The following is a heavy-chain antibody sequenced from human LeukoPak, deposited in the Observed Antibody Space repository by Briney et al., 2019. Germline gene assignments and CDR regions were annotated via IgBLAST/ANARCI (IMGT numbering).Heavy chain of an antibody. J-gene: IGHJ3*02. CDR2: IYYSGTT. CDR3: ARMVRGVIDAFEI. V-gene: IGHV4-59*01. Sequence: SETLSLTCTVSGGSISSYYWSWIRQPPGKGLEWIAYIYYSGTTKYNASPKSRVTMSVDTSKNQFSLKLSPVTAADTAVYYCARMVRGVIDAFEIWGQGTMVTVSS. CDR1: GGSISSYY. D-gene: IGHD3-10*01.